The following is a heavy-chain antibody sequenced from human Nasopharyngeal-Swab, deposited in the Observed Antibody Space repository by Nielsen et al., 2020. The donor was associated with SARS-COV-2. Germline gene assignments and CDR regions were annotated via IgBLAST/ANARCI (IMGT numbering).Heavy chain of an antibody. J-gene: IGHJ4*02. CDR1: GFTFSSYA. CDR3: ARDRITMVRGVYLDY. CDR2: ISYDGSNK. Sequence: GESLKISCAASGFTFSSYAMHRVRQAPGKGLEWVAVISYDGSNKYYADSVKGRFTISRDNSKNTLYLQMNSLRAEDTAVYYCARDRITMVRGVYLDYRGQGTLVTVSS. V-gene: IGHV3-30-3*01. D-gene: IGHD3-10*01.